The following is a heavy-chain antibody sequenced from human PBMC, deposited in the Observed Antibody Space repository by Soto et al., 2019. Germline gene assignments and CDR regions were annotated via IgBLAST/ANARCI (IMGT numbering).Heavy chain of an antibody. V-gene: IGHV4-30-2*01. Sequence: SETLSLTCAVSGGSISSGGYSWGWIRQPPGKGLEWIGYIYHSGSTYYNPSLKSRVTISVDRSKNQFSLKLSSVTAADTAVYHCARSTDYCGQGTLVIVSS. CDR2: IYHSGST. CDR1: GGSISSGGYS. CDR3: ARSTDY. J-gene: IGHJ4*02.